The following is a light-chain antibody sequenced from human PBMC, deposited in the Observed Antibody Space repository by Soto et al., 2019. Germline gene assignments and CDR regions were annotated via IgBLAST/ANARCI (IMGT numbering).Light chain of an antibody. Sequence: DVQMTQSPSSLSASVGDRVTITCRASEDINGWLAWYQQKPGTAPKSLIYAASILQTGVPSRFSGSVSGTDFTLTISSLQPEDSATYYCQQYNIYPLTFGGGTKVEIK. CDR1: EDINGW. J-gene: IGKJ4*01. V-gene: IGKV1D-16*01. CDR2: AAS. CDR3: QQYNIYPLT.